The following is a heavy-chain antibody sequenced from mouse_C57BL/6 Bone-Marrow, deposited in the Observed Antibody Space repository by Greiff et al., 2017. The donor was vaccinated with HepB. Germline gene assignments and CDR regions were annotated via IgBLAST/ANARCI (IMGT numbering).Heavy chain of an antibody. CDR2: IDPENGDT. D-gene: IGHD2-2*01. V-gene: IGHV14-4*01. CDR1: GFNIKDDY. Sequence: VQLKESGAELVRPGASVKLSCTASGFNIKDDYMHWVKQRPEQGLEWIGWIDPENGDTEYASKFQGKATITADTSSNKAYLQLSSLTSEDTAVYYCTTWGYAWFAYWGQGTLVTVSA. CDR3: TTWGYAWFAY. J-gene: IGHJ3*01.